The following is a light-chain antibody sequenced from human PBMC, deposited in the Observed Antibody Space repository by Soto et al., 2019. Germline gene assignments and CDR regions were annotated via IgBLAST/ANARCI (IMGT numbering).Light chain of an antibody. J-gene: IGLJ1*01. V-gene: IGLV2-8*01. Sequence: QSVLTQPRSVSGSPGQSVTISCTGTSGDVGLYDYVSWYQHHPGKAPKLMIYELAKRPAGVPDRFSGSKSGNTASLTVSGLQAEDEADYFCSSDAGDNNYVLGTGTKVT. CDR1: SGDVGLYDY. CDR2: ELA. CDR3: SSDAGDNNYV.